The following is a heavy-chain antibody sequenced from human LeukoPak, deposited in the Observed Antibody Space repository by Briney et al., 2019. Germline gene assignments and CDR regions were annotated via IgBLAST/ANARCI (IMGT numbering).Heavy chain of an antibody. CDR1: GFAFKNYG. J-gene: IGHJ4*02. V-gene: IGHV3-33*03. CDR3: AKTAGIQLWLSDSIDY. Sequence: PGGSLRLSCAASGFAFKNYGMHWVRQAPGKGLEWVGVIWYDGSNTQYGDSVKGRFTITGDNSKNTLSLQMNGLRAEDTAVYYCAKTAGIQLWLSDSIDYWGQGTLVTVSS. D-gene: IGHD5-18*01. CDR2: IWYDGSNT.